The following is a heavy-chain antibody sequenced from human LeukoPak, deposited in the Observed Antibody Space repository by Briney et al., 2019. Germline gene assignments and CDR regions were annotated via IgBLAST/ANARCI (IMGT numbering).Heavy chain of an antibody. Sequence: SETLSLTCTVSGYSISSGYYWGWIRQPPGKGLEWIGSIYHSGSTYYNPSLKSRVTISVDTSKNQFSLKLSSVTAADTAVYYGATSSGSDAFDIWGQGTMVTVSS. CDR1: GYSISSGYY. V-gene: IGHV4-38-2*02. D-gene: IGHD6-19*01. CDR3: ATSSGSDAFDI. J-gene: IGHJ3*02. CDR2: IYHSGST.